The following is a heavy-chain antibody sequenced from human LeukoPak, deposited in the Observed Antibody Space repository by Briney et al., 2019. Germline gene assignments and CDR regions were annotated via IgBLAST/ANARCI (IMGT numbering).Heavy chain of an antibody. CDR1: GFTFSSYW. J-gene: IGHJ4*02. D-gene: IGHD6-19*01. CDR3: AREGLAGTLDY. V-gene: IGHV3-7*01. CDR2: IKQDGSEK. Sequence: PGGSLRLSCAASGFTFSSYWMSWVRQAPGKGLEWVANIKQDGSEKYYVDSVKGRFTISRDNAKNSLYLQVNSQRAEDTAVYYCAREGLAGTLDYWGQGTLVTVSS.